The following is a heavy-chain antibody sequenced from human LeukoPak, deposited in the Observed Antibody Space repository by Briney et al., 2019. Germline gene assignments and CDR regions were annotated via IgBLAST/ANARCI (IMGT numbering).Heavy chain of an antibody. J-gene: IGHJ4*02. V-gene: IGHV4-34*01. CDR2: INHSGST. CDR3: ARGHRGSSKLDY. CDR1: GGSFSGYY. D-gene: IGHD1-26*01. Sequence: SETLSLTCAVYGGSFSGYYWSWIRQPPGKGLEWIGEINHSGSTNYNPSLKSRVTISVDTSKNQFSLKLSSVTAADTAVYYCARGHRGSSKLDYWGQGTLVAVSS.